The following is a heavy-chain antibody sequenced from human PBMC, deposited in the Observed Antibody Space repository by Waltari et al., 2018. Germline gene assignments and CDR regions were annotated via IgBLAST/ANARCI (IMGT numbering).Heavy chain of an antibody. CDR3: ARGLVVAVYYFDY. D-gene: IGHD6-19*01. J-gene: IGHJ4*02. Sequence: QLQLQESGPGLVKPSETLSLTCTVSGCSISSSSYYWGWIRQPPGKGLEWIGSIYYSGSTYYNPSLKSRVTISVDTSKNQFSLKLSSVTAADTAVYYCARGLVVAVYYFDYWGQGTLVTVSS. V-gene: IGHV4-39*07. CDR1: GCSISSSSYY. CDR2: IYYSGST.